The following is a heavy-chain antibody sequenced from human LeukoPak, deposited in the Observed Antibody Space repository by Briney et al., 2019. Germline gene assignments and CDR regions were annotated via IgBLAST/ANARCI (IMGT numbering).Heavy chain of an antibody. CDR3: ARHVASTVVTNGDAFDI. J-gene: IGHJ3*02. CDR2: IYPGDSDT. Sequence: GESLKISCKGSGYSFTSYWIVWVRQMPGKGLEWMGIIYPGDSDTRYSPSFQGQVTISADKSISTAYLQWSSLKASDTAMYYCARHVASTVVTNGDAFDIWGQGTMVTVSS. CDR1: GYSFTSYW. V-gene: IGHV5-51*01. D-gene: IGHD4-23*01.